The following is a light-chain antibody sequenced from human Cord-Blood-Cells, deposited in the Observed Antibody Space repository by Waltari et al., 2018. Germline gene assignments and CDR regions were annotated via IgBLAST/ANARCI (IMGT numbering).Light chain of an antibody. V-gene: IGLV2-23*03. Sequence: ITISCTGTSSDVGSYNLVSWYQQHPGKAPKLMIYEGSKRPSGVSNRFSGSKSGNTASLTISGLQAEDEADYYCCSYAGSSTFVVFGGGTKLTVL. CDR1: SSDVGSYNL. J-gene: IGLJ2*01. CDR3: CSYAGSSTFVV. CDR2: EGS.